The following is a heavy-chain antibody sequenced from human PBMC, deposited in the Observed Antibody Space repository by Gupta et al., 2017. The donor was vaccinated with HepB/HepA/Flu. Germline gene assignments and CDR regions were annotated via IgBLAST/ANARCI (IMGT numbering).Heavy chain of an antibody. V-gene: IGHV4-39*01. J-gene: IGHJ6*02. CDR3: ARHMTTVTKGINYYYYGMDV. CDR1: GGSISSSSYY. Sequence: QLQLQESGPGLVKPSETLSLTCTVSGGSISSSSYYWGWIRQPPGKGLEWIGSIYYSGSTYYNPSLKSRVTISVDTSKNQFSLKLSSVTAADTAVYYCARHMTTVTKGINYYYYGMDVWGQGTTVTVSS. D-gene: IGHD4-17*01. CDR2: IYYSGST.